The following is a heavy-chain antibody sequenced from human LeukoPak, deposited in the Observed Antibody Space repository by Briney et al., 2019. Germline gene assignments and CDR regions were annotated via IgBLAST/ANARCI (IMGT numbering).Heavy chain of an antibody. CDR1: GFTVNSNY. J-gene: IGHJ4*02. CDR2: LYNTGNT. D-gene: IGHD6-13*01. CDR3: ARLTADGRLYFVD. Sequence: PGGSLRLSCAASGFTVNSNYLSWVRQAPGKGLEWVSTLYNTGNTYYANSVKGRFSISRDNSKNTLFLQMNSLRAEGTVVYYCARLTADGRLYFVDWGPGTLVTVSS. V-gene: IGHV3-53*01.